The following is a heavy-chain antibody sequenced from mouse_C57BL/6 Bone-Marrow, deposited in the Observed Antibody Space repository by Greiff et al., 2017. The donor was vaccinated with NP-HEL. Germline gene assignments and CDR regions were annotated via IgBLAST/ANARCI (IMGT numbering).Heavy chain of an antibody. V-gene: IGHV1-69*01. CDR2: IDPSDSYT. D-gene: IGHD1-1*01. CDR1: GYTFTSYW. J-gene: IGHJ2*01. Sequence: QVQLQQPGAELVMPGASVKLSCKASGYTFTSYWMHWVKQRPGQGLEWIGEIDPSDSYTNYNQKFKGKSTLTVDKSSSTADMQLSSLTSEDSAVYYCARGVITTADYWGQGTTLTVSS. CDR3: ARGVITTADY.